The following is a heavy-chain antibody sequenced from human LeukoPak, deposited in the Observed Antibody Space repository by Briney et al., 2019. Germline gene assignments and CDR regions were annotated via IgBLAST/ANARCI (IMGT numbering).Heavy chain of an antibody. V-gene: IGHV4-39*01. J-gene: IGHJ5*02. CDR1: GGSISSSSYY. CDR3: ARRNDYYGSGSYLNWFDP. D-gene: IGHD3-10*01. CDR2: IYYSGST. Sequence: SETLSLTCTVSGGSISSSSYYWGWIRQPPGKGLEWIGSIYYSGSTYYNPSLKSRVTISVDTSKNQFSLKLSSVTAADTAVYYCARRNDYYGSGSYLNWFDPWGQGTLVTVSS.